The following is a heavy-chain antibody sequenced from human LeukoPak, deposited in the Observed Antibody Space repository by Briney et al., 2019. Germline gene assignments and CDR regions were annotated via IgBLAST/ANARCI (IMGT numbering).Heavy chain of an antibody. Sequence: PGGSLRLSCAASGFSFSSYWMSWVRQAPGKGLEWVANIKQDGSEKYYVDSVKGRFTISRDNVKNSLYLQMNSLRAEDTAVYYCASPAYGDYALFDYWGQGTLVTVSS. D-gene: IGHD4-17*01. J-gene: IGHJ4*02. CDR1: GFSFSSYW. V-gene: IGHV3-7*01. CDR3: ASPAYGDYALFDY. CDR2: IKQDGSEK.